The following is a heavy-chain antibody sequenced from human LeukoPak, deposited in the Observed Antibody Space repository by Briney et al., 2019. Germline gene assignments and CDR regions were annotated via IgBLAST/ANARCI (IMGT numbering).Heavy chain of an antibody. CDR2: IYYSGST. CDR1: GGSVSSGSYY. J-gene: IGHJ4*02. Sequence: ASETLSLTCTVSGGSVSSGSYYWSWIRQPPGKGLEWIGYIYYSGSTNYNPSLKSRVTISVDTSKNQFSLKLSSVTAADTAVYYCARGGRAYSGSYFYYWGQGTLVTVSS. V-gene: IGHV4-61*01. CDR3: ARGGRAYSGSYFYY. D-gene: IGHD1-26*01.